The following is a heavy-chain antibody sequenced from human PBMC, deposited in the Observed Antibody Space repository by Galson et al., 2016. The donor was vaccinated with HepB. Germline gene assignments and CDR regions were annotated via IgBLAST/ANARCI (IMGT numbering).Heavy chain of an antibody. Sequence: SLRLSCAASGFTLSSYNMNWVRQAPGKGLEWVSSMTSTNYRYYADSVRGRFTISRDNSKNTLYLQMNSLTGEDTAVYDCAIDGYNDYYQFGMDVWGQGTTVSVSS. V-gene: IGHV3-21*04. CDR2: MTSTNYR. D-gene: IGHD5-24*01. CDR3: AIDGYNDYYQFGMDV. CDR1: GFTLSSYN. J-gene: IGHJ6*02.